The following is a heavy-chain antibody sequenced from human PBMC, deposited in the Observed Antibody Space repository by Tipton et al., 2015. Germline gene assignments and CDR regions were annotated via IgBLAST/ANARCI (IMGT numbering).Heavy chain of an antibody. Sequence: TLSLTCIVSGGSVSSGSYYWSWIRQPPGKGLEWIGYVYYSGSTNYNPSLKSRVTISIDTSKNQFSLKLSSVTAADTAVYYCARYTAYGSGIYTYYFDYWGQGTLVTVSS. J-gene: IGHJ4*02. CDR3: ARYTAYGSGIYTYYFDY. CDR1: GGSVSSGSYY. D-gene: IGHD3-10*01. V-gene: IGHV4-61*01. CDR2: VYYSGST.